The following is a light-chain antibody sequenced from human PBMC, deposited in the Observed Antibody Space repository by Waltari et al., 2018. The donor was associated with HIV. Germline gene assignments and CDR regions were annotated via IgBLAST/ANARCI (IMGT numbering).Light chain of an antibody. Sequence: QSALTQPLSASGSPGQSVAISCTGTSSDVGGYEYVSWYQHHPGKAPKLILYDVTKRPSGVPDRFSGSKSGSTASLAISGLRSDDEADYYCAAWDGSLSVVLFGGGTKLTVL. CDR2: DVT. CDR3: AAWDGSLSVVL. CDR1: SSDVGGYEY. V-gene: IGLV2-8*01. J-gene: IGLJ3*02.